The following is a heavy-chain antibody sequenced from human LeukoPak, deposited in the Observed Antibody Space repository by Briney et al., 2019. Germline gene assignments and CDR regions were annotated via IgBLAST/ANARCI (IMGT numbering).Heavy chain of an antibody. J-gene: IGHJ5*02. V-gene: IGHV4-34*01. D-gene: IGHD2-15*01. Sequence: PSETLSLTCAVYGGSFSGYYWSWIRQPPGKGLEWIGEINHSGSTNYNPSLKSRVTISVDTSKNQFSLKLSSVTAADTAVYYCARILPWYCSGGSCYSGNWFDPWGQGTLVTVSS. CDR1: GGSFSGYY. CDR3: ARILPWYCSGGSCYSGNWFDP. CDR2: INHSGST.